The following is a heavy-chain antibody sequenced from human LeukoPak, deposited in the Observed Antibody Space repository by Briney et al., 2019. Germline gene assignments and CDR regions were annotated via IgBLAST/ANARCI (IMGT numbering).Heavy chain of an antibody. CDR1: GFTVSRNY. J-gene: IGHJ3*02. V-gene: IGHV3-53*01. CDR2: IYSGGST. D-gene: IGHD3-3*01. Sequence: PGGSLRLSCAASGFTVSRNYMSWVRQATGQGMEWGAVIYSGGSTYYEDSVKGRFTISRDNSKNTLYLQMNSLRAEDTAVYYCARTRASGRRFLSFDIWGQGTMVTVSS. CDR3: ARTRASGRRFLSFDI.